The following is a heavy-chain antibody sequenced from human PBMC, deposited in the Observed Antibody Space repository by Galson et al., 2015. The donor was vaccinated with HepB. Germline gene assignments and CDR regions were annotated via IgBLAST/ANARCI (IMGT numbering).Heavy chain of an antibody. CDR2: ISYDGSNK. CDR1: GFTVSSNY. J-gene: IGHJ4*02. D-gene: IGHD3-3*01. CDR3: AKDRRFLEWLLTY. V-gene: IGHV3-30*18. Sequence: SLRLSCAASGFTVSSNYMSWVRQAPGKGLEWVAVISYDGSNKYYADSVKGRFTISRDNSKNTLYLQMNSLRAEDTAVYYCAKDRRFLEWLLTYWGQGTLVTVSS.